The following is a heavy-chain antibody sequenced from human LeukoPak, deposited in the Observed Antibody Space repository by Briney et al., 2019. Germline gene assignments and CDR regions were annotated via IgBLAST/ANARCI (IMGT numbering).Heavy chain of an antibody. CDR3: ARHECSGGSCSFDY. CDR2: IYHSGST. D-gene: IGHD2-15*01. CDR1: GGSISSGGHS. V-gene: IGHV4-30-2*01. Sequence: SQTLSLTCAVSGGSISSGGHSWSWIRQPPGKGLEWIGYIYHSGSTYYNPSLKSRVTISVDTSKNQFSLKLSSVTAADTAVYYCARHECSGGSCSFDYWGRGTLVTVSS. J-gene: IGHJ4*02.